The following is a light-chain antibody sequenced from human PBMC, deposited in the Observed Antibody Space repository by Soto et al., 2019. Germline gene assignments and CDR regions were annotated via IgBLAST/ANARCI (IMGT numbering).Light chain of an antibody. V-gene: IGKV1-39*01. J-gene: IGKJ1*01. Sequence: DIQMTQSPSSLSASVGDRVTITCRASQSISSYLNWYQQKPGKAPKLLIYAASSLQSGVPSRFSGRGSGTEFTLIISSLQPDDFATDYCQQYNSYSLFGQGTKVEIK. CDR1: QSISSY. CDR3: QQYNSYSL. CDR2: AAS.